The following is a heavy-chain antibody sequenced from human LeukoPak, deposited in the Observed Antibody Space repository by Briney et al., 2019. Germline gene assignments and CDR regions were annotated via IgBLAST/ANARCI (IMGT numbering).Heavy chain of an antibody. CDR2: IYYSGST. J-gene: IGHJ4*02. V-gene: IGHV4-59*08. Sequence: SETLSLTCTVSGGSISSYYWSWIRQPPGKGLEWIGYIYYSGSTNYNPSLKSRVTISVDTSKNQFSLTLSSVTAADTAVYYCARWDYYDSSGYSPYFDYWGQGTLVTVSS. D-gene: IGHD3-22*01. CDR3: ARWDYYDSSGYSPYFDY. CDR1: GGSISSYY.